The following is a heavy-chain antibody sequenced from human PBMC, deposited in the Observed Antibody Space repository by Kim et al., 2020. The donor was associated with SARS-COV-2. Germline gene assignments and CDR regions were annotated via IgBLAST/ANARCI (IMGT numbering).Heavy chain of an antibody. V-gene: IGHV5-51*01. J-gene: IGHJ4*02. D-gene: IGHD6-19*01. Sequence: YSPSFQGQVTSSADKSISTAYLQWSSLKASDTAMYYCARHDSSGWYYFDYWGQGTLVTVSS. CDR3: ARHDSSGWYYFDY.